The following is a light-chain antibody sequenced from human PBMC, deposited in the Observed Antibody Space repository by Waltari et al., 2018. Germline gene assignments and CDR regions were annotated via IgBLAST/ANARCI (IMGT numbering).Light chain of an antibody. J-gene: IGKJ2*01. CDR2: KAS. Sequence: DIQMTESPSTLSAAVGDRVTITCRASQSSSSWLAWYQQKPVKAPKLLIYKASSLESGVPSRFSGSGSGTEFTLTISSLQPDDFATYYCQQYNSYRYTFGQGTKLEIK. V-gene: IGKV1-5*03. CDR3: QQYNSYRYT. CDR1: QSSSSW.